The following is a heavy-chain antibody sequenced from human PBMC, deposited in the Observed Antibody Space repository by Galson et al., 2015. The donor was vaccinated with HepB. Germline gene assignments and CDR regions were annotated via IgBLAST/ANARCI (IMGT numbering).Heavy chain of an antibody. V-gene: IGHV3-7*01. D-gene: IGHD4-17*01. CDR2: MKQDGTEK. Sequence: LRLSCAVSGFTFHNYWMNWVRHTPGKGLEWVASMKQDGTEKYYVASVRGRFTISGDTAKNSLFLQMNSLRAEDTAVYHCYDGHYSGRWGRGTQVTVSS. CDR3: YDGHYSGR. J-gene: IGHJ4*02. CDR1: GFTFHNYW.